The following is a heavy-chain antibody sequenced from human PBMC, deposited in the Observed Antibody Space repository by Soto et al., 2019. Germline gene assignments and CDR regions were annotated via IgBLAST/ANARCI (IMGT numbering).Heavy chain of an antibody. J-gene: IGHJ6*02. CDR1: GYHLTSYD. Sequence: ASVKIFSKASGYHLTSYDINWVRQATGQGPEWTGWMNPNSGNTGYAQKFLGRVTMTRNTSISTAYMELSSLRSEDTAVYYCARGITIFGVVIVGYYYYGMDVLGQGTTVTVSS. CDR2: MNPNSGNT. CDR3: ARGITIFGVVIVGYYYYGMDV. V-gene: IGHV1-8*01. D-gene: IGHD3-3*01.